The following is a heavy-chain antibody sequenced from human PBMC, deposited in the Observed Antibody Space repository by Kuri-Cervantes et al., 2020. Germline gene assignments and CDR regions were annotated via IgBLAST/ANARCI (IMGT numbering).Heavy chain of an antibody. Sequence: GPTLVTRTQTITMSCAFSGFSLRPSGGGVGWIRQPPGKALEWLALIYWDDDKRYSPSLKSRLTITKDTSKNQLVLTMTNMDPVDTATYYCAHSSYDILTGYYRHPWYFDLWGRGTLVTVSS. J-gene: IGHJ2*01. V-gene: IGHV2-5*02. CDR2: IYWDDDK. D-gene: IGHD3-9*01. CDR3: AHSSYDILTGYYRHPWYFDL. CDR1: GFSLRPSGGG.